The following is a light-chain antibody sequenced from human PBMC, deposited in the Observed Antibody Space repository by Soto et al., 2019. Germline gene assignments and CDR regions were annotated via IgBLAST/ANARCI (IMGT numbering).Light chain of an antibody. V-gene: IGLV3-21*02. CDR1: NIGIKT. J-gene: IGLJ2*01. CDR3: QVWDTSEHPGVV. Sequence: SYELTQPPSVSVAPGQTARINCGGNNIGIKTVHWYQQKPGQAPVLVVYDDSDRPSGIPERFSGSNSGNTATLTISRVEAGDEADYFCQVWDTSEHPGVVFGGGTKLTVL. CDR2: DDS.